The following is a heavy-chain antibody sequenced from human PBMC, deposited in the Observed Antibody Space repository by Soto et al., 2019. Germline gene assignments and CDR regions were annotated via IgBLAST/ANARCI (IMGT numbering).Heavy chain of an antibody. Sequence: SETLSLTCTVSGGSISSYYLSWMRQPPGKGLEWIGYIYYSGSTNYNPSLKSRATISLDTSKNQFSLKLSSVTAADTAVYYCARQGPASILNTWFDPWGQGTLVTVYS. D-gene: IGHD2-2*01. CDR3: ARQGPASILNTWFDP. CDR2: IYYSGST. CDR1: GGSISSYY. J-gene: IGHJ5*02. V-gene: IGHV4-59*01.